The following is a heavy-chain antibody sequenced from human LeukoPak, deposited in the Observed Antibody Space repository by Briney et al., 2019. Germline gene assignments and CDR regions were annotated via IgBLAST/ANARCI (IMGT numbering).Heavy chain of an antibody. V-gene: IGHV3-30*18. D-gene: IGHD2-15*01. CDR1: GFTFSSYG. CDR3: AKEEGFIRSLDY. J-gene: IGHJ4*02. CDR2: ISYDGSNK. Sequence: PGGSLRLSCAASGFTFSSYGMHWVRQAPGKGLEWVAVISYDGSNKYYADCVKGRFTISRDNSKNTMYLQMNSLRAEDTAVYYCAKEEGFIRSLDYWGQGTLVTVSS.